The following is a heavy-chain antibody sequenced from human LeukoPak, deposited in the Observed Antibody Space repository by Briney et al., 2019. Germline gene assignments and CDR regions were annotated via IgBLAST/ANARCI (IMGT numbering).Heavy chain of an antibody. CDR3: AMRGNTWYDC. V-gene: IGHV3-23*01. J-gene: IGHJ4*02. Sequence: SGGSLRLSCAASGFTFTSYVMSWVRQAPGKGLEWVSTIRGSDDATYYADSVKGRFTISRDNSKNTVYLQMNSLRVEDTAVYYCAMRGNTWYDCWGQGTLVTVSS. D-gene: IGHD6-13*01. CDR2: IRGSDDAT. CDR1: GFTFTSYV.